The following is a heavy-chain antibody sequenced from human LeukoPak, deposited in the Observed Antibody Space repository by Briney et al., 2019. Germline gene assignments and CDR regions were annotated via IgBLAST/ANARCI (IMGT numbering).Heavy chain of an antibody. V-gene: IGHV3-23*01. J-gene: IGHJ3*02. CDR3: AKGLI. Sequence: PGGSLRLSRAASGFTFSSYSMNWVRHAPGKGPEWVSAISASGGSTYYADSVKGRFTISRDNSKSTLFLQMNSLREVDTAVYYCAKGLIWGQGTMVTVSS. CDR1: GFTFSSYS. CDR2: ISASGGST. D-gene: IGHD6-19*01.